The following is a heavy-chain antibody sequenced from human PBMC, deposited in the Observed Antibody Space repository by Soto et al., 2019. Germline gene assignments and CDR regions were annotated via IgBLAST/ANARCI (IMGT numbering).Heavy chain of an antibody. Sequence: QVQLVQSGAEVKKPGSSVKVSCKASGGTFSSYAISWVRQAPGQGLEWMGGIIPIFGTANYAQKFQGRVTINADESTSTAYMELSSLSSEDTAVYYCARSELSVLMVYAIVHYCAGMDVWGQGTTVTVSS. D-gene: IGHD2-8*01. V-gene: IGHV1-69*01. CDR1: GGTFSSYA. CDR3: ARSELSVLMVYAIVHYCAGMDV. J-gene: IGHJ6*02. CDR2: IIPIFGTA.